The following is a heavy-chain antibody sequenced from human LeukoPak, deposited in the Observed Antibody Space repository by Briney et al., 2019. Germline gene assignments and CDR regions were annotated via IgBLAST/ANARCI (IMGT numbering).Heavy chain of an antibody. V-gene: IGHV1-69*13. Sequence: TVKVSCKASGGTFSSYAISWVRQAPGQGLEWMGGIIPIFGTANYAQKFQGRVTITADESTSTAYMELSSLRSEDTAVYYCARDSPRMLRYFDWSPLYYYYGMDVWGQGTTVTVSS. CDR1: GGTFSSYA. D-gene: IGHD3-9*01. CDR3: ARDSPRMLRYFDWSPLYYYYGMDV. CDR2: IIPIFGTA. J-gene: IGHJ6*02.